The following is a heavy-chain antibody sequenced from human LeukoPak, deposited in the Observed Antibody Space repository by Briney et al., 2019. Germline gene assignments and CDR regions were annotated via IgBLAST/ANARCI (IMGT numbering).Heavy chain of an antibody. V-gene: IGHV3-30*18. J-gene: IGHJ4*02. CDR1: GFTFSSYG. CDR2: ISYDGSNK. Sequence: PGRSLRLSCAASGFTFSSYGTHWVRQAPGKGLEWVAVISYDGSNKYYADSVKGRFTISRDNSKNTLYLQMNSLRAEDTAVYYCAKGGIAVAGTFFDYWGQGTLVTVSS. CDR3: AKGGIAVAGTFFDY. D-gene: IGHD6-19*01.